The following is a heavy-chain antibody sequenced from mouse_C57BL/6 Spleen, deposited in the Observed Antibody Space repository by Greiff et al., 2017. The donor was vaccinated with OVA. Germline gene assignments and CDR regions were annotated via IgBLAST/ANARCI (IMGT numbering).Heavy chain of an antibody. J-gene: IGHJ4*01. CDR1: GFTFSSYG. V-gene: IGHV5-6*01. Sequence: EVQRVESGGDLVKPGGSLKLSCAASGFTFSSYGMSWVRQTPDKRLEWVATISSGGSYTYYPDSVKGRFTISRDNAKNTLYLQMSSLTSADTAMXYCARHRYYYGSGDGAMDYWGQGTSVTVSS. CDR3: ARHRYYYGSGDGAMDY. D-gene: IGHD1-1*01. CDR2: ISSGGSYT.